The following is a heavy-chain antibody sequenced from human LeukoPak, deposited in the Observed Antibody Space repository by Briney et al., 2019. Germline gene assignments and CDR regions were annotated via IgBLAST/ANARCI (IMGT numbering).Heavy chain of an antibody. V-gene: IGHV3-30*02. J-gene: IGHJ4*02. CDR2: IRYDGSNK. CDR1: GFTFSSYG. Sequence: PGGSLRLSXAASGFTFSSYGMHWVRQAPGKGLEWVAFIRYDGSNKYYADSVKGRFTISRDNSKNTLYLQMNSLRAEDTAVYYCAKFGIAAADNFDYWGQGTLATVSS. D-gene: IGHD6-13*01. CDR3: AKFGIAAADNFDY.